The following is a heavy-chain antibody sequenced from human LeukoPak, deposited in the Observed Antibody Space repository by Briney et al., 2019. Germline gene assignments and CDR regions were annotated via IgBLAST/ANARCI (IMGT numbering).Heavy chain of an antibody. CDR1: GYSFTSYW. Sequence: RSGESLKISCKGSGYSFTSYWIGWVRQMPGKGLEWMGIIYPGDSDTRYSPSFQGQVTISADKSISTAHLQWSSLKASDTAMYYCARSLYSSSWHNWFDPWGQGTLVTVSS. D-gene: IGHD6-13*01. V-gene: IGHV5-51*01. CDR3: ARSLYSSSWHNWFDP. CDR2: IYPGDSDT. J-gene: IGHJ5*02.